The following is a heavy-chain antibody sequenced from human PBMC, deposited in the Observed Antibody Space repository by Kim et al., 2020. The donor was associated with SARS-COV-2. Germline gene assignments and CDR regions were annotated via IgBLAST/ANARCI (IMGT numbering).Heavy chain of an antibody. V-gene: IGHV1-3*01. CDR2: INAGNGNT. D-gene: IGHD3-3*01. Sequence: ASVKVSCKASGYTFTSYAMHWVRQAPGQRLEWMGWINAGNGNTKYSQKFQGRVTITRDTSASTAYMELSSLRSEDTAVYYCASRFWSGYYPHFYYGMDVWGQGTTVTVSS. J-gene: IGHJ6*02. CDR3: ASRFWSGYYPHFYYGMDV. CDR1: GYTFTSYA.